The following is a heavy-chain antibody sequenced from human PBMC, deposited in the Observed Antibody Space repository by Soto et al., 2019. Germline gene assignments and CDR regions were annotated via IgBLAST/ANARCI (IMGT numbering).Heavy chain of an antibody. V-gene: IGHV4-39*01. CDR3: ARLGAYYQSLDP. Sequence: SETLSLTCGVSGDSISNSRFYWAWIRQPPGEGLEWIGSIYHTGNAYYNPSLKSRVTISVDTSKNQFSLKVTSVTAADSAVYYCARLGAYYQSLDPWGPGTLVTVSS. CDR2: IYHTGNA. J-gene: IGHJ5*02. CDR1: GDSISNSRFY. D-gene: IGHD2-21*01.